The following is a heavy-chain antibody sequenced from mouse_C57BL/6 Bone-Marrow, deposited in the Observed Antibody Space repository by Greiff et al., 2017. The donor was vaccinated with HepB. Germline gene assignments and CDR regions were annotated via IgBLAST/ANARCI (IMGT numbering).Heavy chain of an antibody. D-gene: IGHD2-10*02. Sequence: VQLQQPGAELVKPGASVKLSCKASGYTFTSYWMHWVKQRPGRGLEWIGGIYPNSGSTKYNEKFKSKATLTVDKPSSTAYMQLSSLTSEDSAVYCCGSSRVFAYWGQGTLVTVSA. CDR2: IYPNSGST. CDR3: GSSRVFAY. V-gene: IGHV1-72*01. J-gene: IGHJ3*01. CDR1: GYTFTSYW.